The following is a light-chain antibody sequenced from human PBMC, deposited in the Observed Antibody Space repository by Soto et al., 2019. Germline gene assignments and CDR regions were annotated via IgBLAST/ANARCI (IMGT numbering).Light chain of an antibody. Sequence: QCLLTQARSVSGSPGQSVTISCTGTISDVGAYNYVPWYQQHPGKAPKLMTYDVSKRPSGVPDRFSGSKSGNTASLTISGLQAEDEADYYRCSYADNYSYVFGTGTKVTVL. CDR1: ISDVGAYNY. CDR2: DVS. CDR3: CSYADNYSYV. J-gene: IGLJ1*01. V-gene: IGLV2-11*01.